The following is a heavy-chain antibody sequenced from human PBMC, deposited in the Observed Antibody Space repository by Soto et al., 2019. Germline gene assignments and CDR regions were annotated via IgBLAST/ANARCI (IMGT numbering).Heavy chain of an antibody. J-gene: IGHJ4*02. D-gene: IGHD3-22*01. Sequence: PSETLSLTCTVSGGSISSGGYYWSWIRQHPGKGLEWIGYIYYSGSTYYNPPLKSRVTISVDTSKNQFSLKLSSVTAADTAVYYCARGVSSGFDYWGQGTLVTVSS. CDR2: IYYSGST. V-gene: IGHV4-31*03. CDR1: GGSISSGGYY. CDR3: ARGVSSGFDY.